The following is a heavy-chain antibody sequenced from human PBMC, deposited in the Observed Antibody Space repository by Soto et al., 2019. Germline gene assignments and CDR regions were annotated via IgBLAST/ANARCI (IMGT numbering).Heavy chain of an antibody. CDR3: AKAVPPFAVVTASDY. J-gene: IGHJ4*02. Sequence: GGSLGLSCAASVFTFRNFGMHWVGQAPGKGLEWVAVISYDGTNKYYADSVKGRFTISRDNSKNTLYLQINSLRAEDTAVYYCAKAVPPFAVVTASDYWGQGTMVTVSS. V-gene: IGHV3-30*18. D-gene: IGHD2-21*02. CDR2: ISYDGTNK. CDR1: VFTFRNFG.